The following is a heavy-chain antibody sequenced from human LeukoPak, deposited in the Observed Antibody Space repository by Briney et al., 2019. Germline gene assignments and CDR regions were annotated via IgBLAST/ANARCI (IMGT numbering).Heavy chain of an antibody. CDR1: GYTFTSYY. CDR2: INPSGGST. CDR3: ARDHSSSCQLLDY. V-gene: IGHV1-46*01. D-gene: IGHD6-13*01. Sequence: ASVKVSCKASGYTFTSYYMHWVRQAPGQGLEWMGIINPSGGSTSYAQKFQGRFTMTTDTSTSTANMELRSLTSDDTAVYYCARDHSSSCQLLDYWGQGTLVTISS. J-gene: IGHJ4*02.